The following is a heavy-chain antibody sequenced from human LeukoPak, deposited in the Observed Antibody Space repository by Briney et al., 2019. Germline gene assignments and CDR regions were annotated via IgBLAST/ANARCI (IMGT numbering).Heavy chain of an antibody. CDR3: ARGKARDDYGDYGYFEY. J-gene: IGHJ4*02. CDR2: INPSGGST. Sequence: ASVKVSCKASGYTFTSYYMHCVRQAPGQGLEWMGIINPSGGSTSYAQKFQGRVTMSRDMSTSTVYMELSSLRSEDTAVYYCARGKARDDYGDYGYFEYWGQGTLVTVSS. CDR1: GYTFTSYY. V-gene: IGHV1-46*01. D-gene: IGHD4-17*01.